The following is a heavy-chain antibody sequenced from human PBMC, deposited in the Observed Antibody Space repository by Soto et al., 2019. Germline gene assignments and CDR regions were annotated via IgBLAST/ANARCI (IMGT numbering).Heavy chain of an antibody. V-gene: IGHV1-69*02. CDR1: GGTFSSYT. CDR2: IIPILGIA. CDR3: ARSGYSYGEKYYGMDV. J-gene: IGHJ6*02. Sequence: QVQLVQSGDEVKKPGSSVKVSCKASGGTFSSYTISWVRQAPGQGLEWMGRIIPILGIANYAQKFQGRVTITADKSTSTAYMELSSLRSEDTAVYYCARSGYSYGEKYYGMDVWGQGTTVTVSS. D-gene: IGHD5-18*01.